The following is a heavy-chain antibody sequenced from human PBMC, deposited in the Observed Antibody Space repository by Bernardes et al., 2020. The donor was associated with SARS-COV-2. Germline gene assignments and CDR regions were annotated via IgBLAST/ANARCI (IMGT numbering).Heavy chain of an antibody. J-gene: IGHJ6*02. CDR1: GGTFSSYA. CDR2: IIPIFGTA. D-gene: IGHD1-1*01. V-gene: IGHV1-69*13. CDR3: AREITNWNDYYYGMDV. Sequence: SVKVSCKASGGTFSSYAISWVRQAPGQGLEWMGGIIPIFGTANYAQKFQGRVTITADESTSTAYMELSSLGSEDTAVYYCAREITNWNDYYYGMDVWGQGTTVTVSS.